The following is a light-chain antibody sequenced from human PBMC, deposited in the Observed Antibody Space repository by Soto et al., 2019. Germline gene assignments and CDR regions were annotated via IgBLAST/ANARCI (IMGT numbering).Light chain of an antibody. CDR1: SSDVGGYNY. V-gene: IGLV2-8*01. CDR2: EVN. Sequence: QSVLTQPPSASGSPGQSVAISCTGTSSDVGGYNYVSWYQQHPGKAPKLMIYEVNKRHSGVPDRFSGSKSGNTASLTVSGIQAEDEADYYCSSYAGSSNVFGTGTKVTVI. CDR3: SSYAGSSNV. J-gene: IGLJ1*01.